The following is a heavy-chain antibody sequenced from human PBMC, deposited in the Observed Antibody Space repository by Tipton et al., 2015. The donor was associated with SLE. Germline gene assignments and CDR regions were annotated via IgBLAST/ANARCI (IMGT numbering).Heavy chain of an antibody. Sequence: LRLSCAVYGGSFSDYFWTWIRQSPGKGLEWIGDVNHSGSTDYHPSLESRVTMSVDTSKNQFSLKLTSVTAADTALYYCARCTIFGVVRGSFDSWGREPWSPS. J-gene: IGHJ4*02. CDR1: GGSFSDYF. CDR2: VNHSGST. CDR3: ARCTIFGVVRGSFDS. D-gene: IGHD3-3*01. V-gene: IGHV4-34*01.